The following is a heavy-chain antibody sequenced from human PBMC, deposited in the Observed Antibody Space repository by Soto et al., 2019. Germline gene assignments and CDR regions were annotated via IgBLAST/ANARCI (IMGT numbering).Heavy chain of an antibody. CDR3: ARDLRMYDILTGLNYYYGMDV. Sequence: GGSLRLSCAASGFTFSIYAMSWVCKAPGKGLEWVSVICYNGSNKYYAASVKGRFTISRDNSKNTLYLQMNSLRAEDTAVYYCARDLRMYDILTGLNYYYGMDVWGQGTTVTVSS. CDR2: ICYNGSNK. CDR1: GFTFSIYA. J-gene: IGHJ6*02. V-gene: IGHV3-33*08. D-gene: IGHD3-9*01.